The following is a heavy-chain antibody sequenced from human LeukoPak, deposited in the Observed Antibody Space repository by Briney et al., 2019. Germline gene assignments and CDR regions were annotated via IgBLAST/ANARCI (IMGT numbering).Heavy chain of an antibody. Sequence: GGSLRLSCAASGFTVSSNYMGWVRQAPGKGLQWVSFIFSGGNTYYADSVKGRFIISRDNSKNTLYLQMNSLRSEDTAVYYCARGRYYNSSGYYYYYYGMDVWGQGTTVTVSS. CDR1: GFTVSSNY. J-gene: IGHJ6*02. CDR3: ARGRYYNSSGYYYYYYGMDV. D-gene: IGHD3-22*01. CDR2: IFSGGNT. V-gene: IGHV3-53*05.